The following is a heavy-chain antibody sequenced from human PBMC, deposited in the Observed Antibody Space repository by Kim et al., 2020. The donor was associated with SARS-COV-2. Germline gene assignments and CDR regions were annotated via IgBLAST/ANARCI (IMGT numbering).Heavy chain of an antibody. Sequence: GGSLRLSCAASGFTFSDYYMTWIRQAPGKGLEWLSYISDTGYTKYSADSVKGRFTISRDNAKNSLYLQMNNLRAEDTAVYYCAREVSRDYFHGEDVWGQGTTVTVSS. CDR3: AREVSRDYFHGEDV. CDR1: GFTFSDYY. V-gene: IGHV3-11*04. J-gene: IGHJ6*02. D-gene: IGHD2-21*01. CDR2: ISDTGYTK.